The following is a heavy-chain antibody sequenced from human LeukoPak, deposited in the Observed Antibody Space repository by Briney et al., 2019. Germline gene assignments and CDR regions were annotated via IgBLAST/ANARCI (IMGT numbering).Heavy chain of an antibody. CDR2: INHSGST. Sequence: SETLSLTCAVYGGSFSGYYWSWIRRPPGKGLEWIGEINHSGSTNYNPSLKSRVTISVDTSKNQFSLKLSSVTAADTAVYYCARRRITMVRGVTYYYGMDVWGKGTTVTVSS. D-gene: IGHD3-10*01. CDR1: GGSFSGYY. J-gene: IGHJ6*04. V-gene: IGHV4-34*01. CDR3: ARRRITMVRGVTYYYGMDV.